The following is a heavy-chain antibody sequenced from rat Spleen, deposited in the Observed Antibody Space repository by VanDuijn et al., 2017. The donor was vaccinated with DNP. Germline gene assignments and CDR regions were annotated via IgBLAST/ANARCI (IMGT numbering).Heavy chain of an antibody. CDR1: GFTFSDYY. CDR2: IRYDGGST. J-gene: IGHJ3*01. V-gene: IGHV5-7*01. CDR3: VTHPSWFGY. Sequence: EVQLVESGGGLVQPGRSLKLSCAASGFTFSDYYMAWVRQAPTKGLEWVAYIRYDGGSTHYRDSVKGRFTISRDNVKRTQYRQMDSLRSEDTATYYCVTHPSWFGYWGPGTLVTVSS.